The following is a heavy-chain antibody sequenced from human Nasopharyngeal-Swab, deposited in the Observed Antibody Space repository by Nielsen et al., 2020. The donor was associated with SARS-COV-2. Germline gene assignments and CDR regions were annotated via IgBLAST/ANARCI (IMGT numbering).Heavy chain of an antibody. CDR2: IYYSGST. V-gene: IGHV4-39*07. Sequence: SETLSLTCTVSGGSISSSSYYWGWIRQPPGKGLEWIGSIYYSGSTYYNPSLKSRVTISVDTSKNQFSLKLSSVTAADMAVYYCARARRGAIFGAVDAFDIWGQGTMVTVSS. D-gene: IGHD3-3*01. CDR3: ARARRGAIFGAVDAFDI. J-gene: IGHJ3*02. CDR1: GGSISSSSYY.